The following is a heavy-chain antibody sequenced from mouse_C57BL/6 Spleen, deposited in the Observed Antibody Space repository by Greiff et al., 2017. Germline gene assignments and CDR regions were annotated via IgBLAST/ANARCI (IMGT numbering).Heavy chain of an antibody. CDR3: ARAGDYGSTWFAY. CDR1: GYTFTSYW. D-gene: IGHD1-1*01. CDR2: INPSNGGT. Sequence: VQLQQPGTELVKPGASVKLSCKASGYTFTSYWMHWVKQRPGQGLEWIGNINPSNGGTNYNEKFKSKATLPVDKSARTAYMQLSSLTSEDSAVYYCARAGDYGSTWFAYWGQGTLVTVSA. V-gene: IGHV1-53*01. J-gene: IGHJ3*01.